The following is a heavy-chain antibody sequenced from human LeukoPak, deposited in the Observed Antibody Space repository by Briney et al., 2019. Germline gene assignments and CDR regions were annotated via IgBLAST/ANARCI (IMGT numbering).Heavy chain of an antibody. CDR3: ARRIFGVVIILSSMGAFDI. V-gene: IGHV4-38-2*01. CDR2: IYHSGST. CDR1: GYSISSGYY. D-gene: IGHD3-3*01. Sequence: SETLSLTCAVSGYSISSGYYWGWIRQPPGKGVEWIGSIYHSGSTYYIPSLKNRATIPVDTYKNQFSLTLSSVTAADTAVYYCARRIFGVVIILSSMGAFDIWGQGTMVTVSS. J-gene: IGHJ3*02.